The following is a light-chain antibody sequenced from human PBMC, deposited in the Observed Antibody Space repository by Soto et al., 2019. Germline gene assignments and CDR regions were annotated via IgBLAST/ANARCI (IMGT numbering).Light chain of an antibody. J-gene: IGKJ1*01. CDR2: GAS. Sequence: EIGLTQSPGTLSLSPGERATLSCRASQSVSNNYLAWYQQKPGQAPRLLIYGASNRATGIPDRFSGSGSGTEFTLTISSLQPDDFATYYCQQYNSFTWTSGQGTKVDIK. V-gene: IGKV3-20*01. CDR1: QSVSNNY. CDR3: QQYNSFTWT.